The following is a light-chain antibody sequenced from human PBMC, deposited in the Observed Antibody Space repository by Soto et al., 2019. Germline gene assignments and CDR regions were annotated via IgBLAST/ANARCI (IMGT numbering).Light chain of an antibody. Sequence: DIQMTQSPSTLSASVGDSVTITCRASQSISTSLAWYRQKPGKAPEVLIYDASTLQSGVPSRFSGSGSGTEFTLTIRSLQPDEFAIYYCLQYNSYPWTFGQGTKVDI. J-gene: IGKJ1*01. V-gene: IGKV1-5*01. CDR2: DAS. CDR3: LQYNSYPWT. CDR1: QSISTS.